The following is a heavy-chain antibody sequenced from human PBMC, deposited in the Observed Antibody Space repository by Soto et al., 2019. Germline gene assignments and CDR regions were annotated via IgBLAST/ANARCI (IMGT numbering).Heavy chain of an antibody. Sequence: GGSLRLSCAASGFTFSSYGMHWVRQAPGKGLEWVAVISYDGSNKYYADSVKGRFTISRDNSKNTLYLQMNSLRAEDTAVYYCAKDGCSVWGQGTLVTVSS. D-gene: IGHD3-10*02. V-gene: IGHV3-30*18. CDR2: ISYDGSNK. CDR3: AKDGCSV. CDR1: GFTFSSYG. J-gene: IGHJ4*02.